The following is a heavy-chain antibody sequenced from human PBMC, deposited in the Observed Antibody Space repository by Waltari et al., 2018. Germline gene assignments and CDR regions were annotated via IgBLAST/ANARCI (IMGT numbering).Heavy chain of an antibody. D-gene: IGHD2-15*01. CDR3: ARAPSWDIVAPRGSGGSCYLNY. V-gene: IGHV3-7*01. CDR1: GFTFSSYW. CDR2: IKQDGSEK. Sequence: EVQLVESGGGLVQPGGSLRLSCAASGFTFSSYWMSWVRQAHGTGLAWVANIKQDGSEKYYVDSVKGRFTISRDNAKNSLYLQMNSLRAEDTAVYYCARAPSWDIVAPRGSGGSCYLNYWGQGTLVTVSS. J-gene: IGHJ4*02.